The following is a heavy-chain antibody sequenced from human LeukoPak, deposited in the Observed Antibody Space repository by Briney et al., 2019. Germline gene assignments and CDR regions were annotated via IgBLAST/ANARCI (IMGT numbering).Heavy chain of an antibody. CDR2: ISSSSSTI. D-gene: IGHD4-23*01. CDR1: GFTFSSYS. V-gene: IGHV3-48*01. Sequence: GGSLRLSCAASGFTFSSYSMNWVRQAPGKGLEWVSYISSSSSTIYYADSVKGRFTISRDNAKNSLYLQMNSLRAEDTAVYYCANDGNSKVIDYWGQGTLVTVSS. J-gene: IGHJ4*02. CDR3: ANDGNSKVIDY.